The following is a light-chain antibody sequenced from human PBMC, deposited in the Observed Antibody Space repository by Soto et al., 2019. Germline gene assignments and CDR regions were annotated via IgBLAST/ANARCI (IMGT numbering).Light chain of an antibody. CDR1: QSINTN. CDR3: QQRGNWPRTWA. J-gene: IGKJ1*01. Sequence: EIVLTQSPVTLSLSPGEGATLSCKASQSINTNLGWYQQKPGQAPRLLIHDASLRATGIPARFTGSGSGTDFTLTISSLEPEDFAVYYCQQRGNWPRTWAFGQGTKVDIK. CDR2: DAS. V-gene: IGKV3-11*01.